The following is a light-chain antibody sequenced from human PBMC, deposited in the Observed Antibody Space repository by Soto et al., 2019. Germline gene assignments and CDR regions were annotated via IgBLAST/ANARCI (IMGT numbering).Light chain of an antibody. CDR2: DAF. CDR1: QSVSSY. Sequence: EIVLTQSPATLSLSPGERATLSCRASQSVSSYLAWYQQKPGQAPRLLIYDAFTRATGIPARFSGSGSGTDFTLNISSLEPEDFAVYYCQQRYRWPRTFGGGTKVEIK. CDR3: QQRYRWPRT. J-gene: IGKJ4*01. V-gene: IGKV3-11*01.